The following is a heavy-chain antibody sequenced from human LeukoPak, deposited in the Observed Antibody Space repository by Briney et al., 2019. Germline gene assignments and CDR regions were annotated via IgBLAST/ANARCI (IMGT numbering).Heavy chain of an antibody. D-gene: IGHD4-11*01. CDR2: ISGSGGST. J-gene: IGHJ4*02. CDR3: ARVGLGQYYFDY. Sequence: PGGSLRLSCAASGFTFSSYAMSWVRQAPGKGLEWVSAISGSGGSTYYADSVKGRFTISRDNAKNSLYLQMNSLRAEDTAVYYRARVGLGQYYFDYWGQGTLVTVSS. V-gene: IGHV3-23*01. CDR1: GFTFSSYA.